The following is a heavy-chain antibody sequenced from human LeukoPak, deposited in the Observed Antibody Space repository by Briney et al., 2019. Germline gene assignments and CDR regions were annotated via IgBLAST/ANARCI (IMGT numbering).Heavy chain of an antibody. V-gene: IGHV4-34*01. Sequence: EINXXGXXNYNPSLKSRVTISVDTSKNQFSLKLSSVTAADTAVYYCARGLPYCSGGSCYSGRRANWFDPWGQGTLVTVSS. CDR3: ARGLPYCSGGSCYSGRRANWFDP. D-gene: IGHD2-15*01. J-gene: IGHJ5*02. CDR2: INXXGXX.